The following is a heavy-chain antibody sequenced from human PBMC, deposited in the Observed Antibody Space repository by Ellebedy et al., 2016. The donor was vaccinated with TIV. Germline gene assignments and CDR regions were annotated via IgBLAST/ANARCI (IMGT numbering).Heavy chain of an antibody. V-gene: IGHV3-15*01. CDR2: IKSTSDGGTT. Sequence: PGGSLRLSCVASGFTFTDAWMSWVRQAPGKGLEFVGRIKSTSDGGTTDDAAPVKGRFIISRDDSKNTLYLEMNRLKTEDTAVYYCTTEGDTALEMGLDAFHIWGHGTMVTVSS. J-gene: IGHJ3*02. D-gene: IGHD5-18*01. CDR3: TTEGDTALEMGLDAFHI. CDR1: GFTFTDAW.